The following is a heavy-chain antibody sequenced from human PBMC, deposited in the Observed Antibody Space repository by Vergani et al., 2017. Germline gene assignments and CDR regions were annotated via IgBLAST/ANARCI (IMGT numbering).Heavy chain of an antibody. J-gene: IGHJ4*02. Sequence: QVQLQESGPGLVKPSETLSLTCTVSGGSVSSYYWSWIRQPPGKGLEWIGYIYYSGSTNYNPALKSRVTISVDTCKNQFSLKLSSVTAADTAVYYCARWYGRGLYYFDYWGQGTLVTVSS. CDR3: ARWYGRGLYYFDY. V-gene: IGHV4-59*02. CDR2: IYYSGST. D-gene: IGHD6-13*01. CDR1: GGSVSSYY.